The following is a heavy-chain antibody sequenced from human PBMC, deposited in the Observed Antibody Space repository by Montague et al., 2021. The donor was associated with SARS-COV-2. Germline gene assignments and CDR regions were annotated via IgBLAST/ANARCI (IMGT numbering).Heavy chain of an antibody. D-gene: IGHD6-19*01. CDR3: AGGSGWMGNAFDI. V-gene: IGHV4-59*01. J-gene: IGHJ3*02. CDR1: GGSISSYY. CDR2: MYYSGST. Sequence: SETLSLTCTVSGGSISSYYWSWIRQPPGKGQEWIGYMYYSGSTNYNYTLKSRVTISVDTSKNQFSLKLSSVTAADTAVYYCAGGSGWMGNAFDIWGQGTMVTVSS.